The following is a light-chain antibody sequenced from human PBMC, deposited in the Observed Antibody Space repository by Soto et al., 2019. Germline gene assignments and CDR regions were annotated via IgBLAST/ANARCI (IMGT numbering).Light chain of an antibody. CDR1: QSVNSN. Sequence: EIVMTQSPVTLSVSPGERATLSCRASQSVNSNLAWYQQKPGQAPRLLVYGATTRATGIPARFSGSGSGTEFTLTISSLQSEDFAVYYCQQYNDWPPLTFGGGTKVEIK. V-gene: IGKV3-15*01. J-gene: IGKJ4*01. CDR2: GAT. CDR3: QQYNDWPPLT.